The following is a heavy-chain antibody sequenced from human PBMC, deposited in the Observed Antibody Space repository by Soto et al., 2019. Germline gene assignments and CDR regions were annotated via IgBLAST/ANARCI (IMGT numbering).Heavy chain of an antibody. CDR1: GGSISSSSYY. J-gene: IGHJ5*02. CDR2: IYYSGST. V-gene: IGHV4-39*01. D-gene: IGHD6-6*01. Sequence: PSETLSLTCIVSGGSISSSSYYWGWIRQPPGKGLERIGSIYYSGSTYYNPSLKSRVTISVDTSKNQFPLKLSSVTAADTAVFYCARHRARNWFDPWGQGNLVT. CDR3: ARHRARNWFDP.